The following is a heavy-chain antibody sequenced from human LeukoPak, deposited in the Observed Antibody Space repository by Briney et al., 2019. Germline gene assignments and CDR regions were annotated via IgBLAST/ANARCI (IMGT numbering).Heavy chain of an antibody. Sequence: SETLCLTCTVSGYSISSGYYWGWSRQPPGKGLEWIGSIYRSGSTYYNPSLKSRVTISGDTSKNQFSLKLSSVTAADTAGYYCARDGGLGDPVDPWGQGTLVTVSS. D-gene: IGHD3-16*01. CDR1: GYSISSGYY. V-gene: IGHV4-38-2*02. J-gene: IGHJ5*02. CDR2: IYRSGST. CDR3: ARDGGLGDPVDP.